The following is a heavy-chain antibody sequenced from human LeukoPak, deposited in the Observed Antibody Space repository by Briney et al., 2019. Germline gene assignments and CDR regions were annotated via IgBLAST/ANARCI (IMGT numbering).Heavy chain of an antibody. J-gene: IGHJ6*03. D-gene: IGHD3-22*01. Sequence: SETLSLTCAVYGGSFSGYYWSWIRQPPGKGLEWIGEINHSGSTNYNPSLKSRVTISVDTSKNQFSLKLSSVTAADTDVYYCARIRYYYDSSGYYTGFYYYYMDVWGKGTTVTVSS. CDR2: INHSGST. V-gene: IGHV4-34*01. CDR3: ARIRYYYDSSGYYTGFYYYYMDV. CDR1: GGSFSGYY.